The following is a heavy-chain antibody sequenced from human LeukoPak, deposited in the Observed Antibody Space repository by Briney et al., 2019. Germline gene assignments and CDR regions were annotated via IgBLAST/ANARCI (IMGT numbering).Heavy chain of an antibody. CDR2: IYYSGST. D-gene: IGHD2-21*01. Sequence: SETLSLTCTASGGSISSSSGYWGWIRQPPGKGLEWIGSIYYSGSTYYNPSLKSRVTISVDTPTNQFFLKLSSVTAADTAVYFCARHPSSYSSFDYWGQGTLVTVSS. J-gene: IGHJ4*02. V-gene: IGHV4-39*01. CDR1: GGSISSSSGY. CDR3: ARHPSSYSSFDY.